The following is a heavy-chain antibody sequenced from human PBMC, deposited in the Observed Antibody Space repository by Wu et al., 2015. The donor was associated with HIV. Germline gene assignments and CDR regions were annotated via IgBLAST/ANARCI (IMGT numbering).Heavy chain of an antibody. Sequence: QVELVQSGAEVKKPGASVKVSCRASGYTFTTYYIHWVRQAPGQGLEWMGWINTNSGGTGYRQRFQGRVTMTRDNSITTAYMELRGLRSEDTAIYYCAVLYDVQGDKAILDHWGQGTVVTVSS. V-gene: IGHV1-8*02. CDR2: INTNSGGT. J-gene: IGHJ4*02. D-gene: IGHD3-16*01. CDR1: GYTFTTYY. CDR3: AVLYDVQGDKAILDH.